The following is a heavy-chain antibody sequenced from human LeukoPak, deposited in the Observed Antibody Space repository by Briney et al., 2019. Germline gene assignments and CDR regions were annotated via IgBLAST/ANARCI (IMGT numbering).Heavy chain of an antibody. D-gene: IGHD2-2*01. CDR3: AKDPLRLYTSLSGWFDP. J-gene: IGHJ5*02. CDR2: INAGDFST. V-gene: IGHV3-23*01. CDR1: GFTFSNYA. Sequence: GGSLRLSCAASGFTFSNYAMRWVRQAPGGRLEWVSAINAGDFSTYYADSVRGRFTISRDNYRNILYLQMNSLRAEETAVYFCAKDPLRLYTSLSGWFDPWGQGTRVTVSS.